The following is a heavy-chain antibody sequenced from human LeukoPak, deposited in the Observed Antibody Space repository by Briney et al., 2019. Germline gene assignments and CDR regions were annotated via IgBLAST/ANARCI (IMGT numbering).Heavy chain of an antibody. CDR3: AGFSSSWYGGTFDY. V-gene: IGHV4-38-2*02. J-gene: IGHJ4*02. D-gene: IGHD6-13*01. Sequence: SETLSLTCTVSGYSISSGYYWGWIRQPPGKGLEWIGYIYHSGSTYYNPSLKSRVTISVDRSKNQFSLKLSSVTAADTAVYYCAGFSSSWYGGTFDYWGQGTLVTVSS. CDR2: IYHSGST. CDR1: GYSISSGYY.